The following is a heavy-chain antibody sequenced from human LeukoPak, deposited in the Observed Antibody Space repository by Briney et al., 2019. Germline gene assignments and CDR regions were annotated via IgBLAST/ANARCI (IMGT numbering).Heavy chain of an antibody. J-gene: IGHJ4*02. CDR1: GGSISYYY. CDR2: IYYSGST. CDR3: ARGGGYSSSWYTLDY. V-gene: IGHV4-59*01. D-gene: IGHD6-13*01. Sequence: SETLSLTCTVSGGSISYYYWSWIRQPPGRGLEWIGYIYYSGSTNYNPSLKSRVTISVDTSKNQFSLKLSSVTAADTAVYYCARGGGYSSSWYTLDYWGQGTLVTVSS.